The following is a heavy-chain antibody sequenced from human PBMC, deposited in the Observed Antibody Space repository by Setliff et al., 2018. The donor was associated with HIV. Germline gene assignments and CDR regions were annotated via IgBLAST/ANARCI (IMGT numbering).Heavy chain of an antibody. J-gene: IGHJ4*02. Sequence: GASVKVSCKTSGYMFIAYGMSWVRRAPGQGLEWMGWIGPYNGRTEYAQEFQGRVSLTIDTSTSTAYMELRSLRSDDTAVYYCASSYYYDLIFFDYWGQGTLVTVS. CDR3: ASSYYYDLIFFDY. V-gene: IGHV1-18*01. D-gene: IGHD3-22*01. CDR2: IGPYNGRT. CDR1: GYMFIAYG.